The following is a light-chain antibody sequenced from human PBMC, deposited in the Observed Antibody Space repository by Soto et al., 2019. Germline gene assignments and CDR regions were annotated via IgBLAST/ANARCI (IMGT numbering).Light chain of an antibody. CDR1: SRDVGIYNL. CDR3: CSYAGSSTYV. J-gene: IGLJ1*01. V-gene: IGLV2-23*01. Sequence: QSVLTQPASVSGSPGQSITISCTGTSRDVGIYNLVSWYQLHPGKVPKLIIYEDTKRPSGISSRFSGSESGITAFLTISGLQADDEADYYCCSYAGSSTYVFGTGTKGTVL. CDR2: EDT.